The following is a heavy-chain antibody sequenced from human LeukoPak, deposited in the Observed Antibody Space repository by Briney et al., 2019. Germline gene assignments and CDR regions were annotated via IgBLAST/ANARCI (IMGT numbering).Heavy chain of an antibody. CDR2: IYHSGST. J-gene: IGHJ4*02. CDR3: ARGVGFDY. CDR1: GGSISSGGYY. V-gene: IGHV4-30-2*01. Sequence: SGTLSLTCTVSGGSISSGGYYWSWIRQPPGKGLEWIGYIYHSGSTYYNPSLKSRVTISVDRSKNQFSLKLSSVTAADTAVYYCARGVGFDYWGQGTLVTVSS.